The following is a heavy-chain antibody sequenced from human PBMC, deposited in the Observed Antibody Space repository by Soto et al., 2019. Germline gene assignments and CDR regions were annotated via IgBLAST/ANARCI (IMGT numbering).Heavy chain of an antibody. D-gene: IGHD3-16*01. CDR2: ISSNGGST. CDR3: VKDPTSSWFDP. Sequence: GGSLRLSCSASGFTFSSYAMHWVRQAPGRGLEYVSAISSNGGSTYYADSVKGRFTISRDNSKNTLYLQMSSLRAEDTAVYYCVKDPTSSWFDPWGQGTLVTVSS. J-gene: IGHJ5*02. CDR1: GFTFSSYA. V-gene: IGHV3-64D*06.